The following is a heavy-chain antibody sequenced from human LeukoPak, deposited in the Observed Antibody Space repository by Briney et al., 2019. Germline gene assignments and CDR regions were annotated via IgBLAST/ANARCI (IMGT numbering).Heavy chain of an antibody. CDR1: GYTFSAYA. CDR3: ARDHYYYDSSGYYYYYYGMDV. J-gene: IGHJ6*02. Sequence: ASVKVSCKGSGYTFSAYALHWVRQAPGQSLEWMGWINGGNGETRYSENFHGRVTITRDAAAKTSYMELSSLGPEDTAVYYCARDHYYYDSSGYYYYYYGMDVWGQGTTVTVSS. V-gene: IGHV1-3*01. CDR2: INGGNGET. D-gene: IGHD3-22*01.